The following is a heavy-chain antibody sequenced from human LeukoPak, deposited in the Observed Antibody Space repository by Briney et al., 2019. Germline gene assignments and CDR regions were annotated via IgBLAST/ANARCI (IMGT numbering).Heavy chain of an antibody. CDR1: GFTFSSYA. Sequence: PGGSLRLSCAASGFTFSSYAMSWVRQAPGKGLEWVSAISGSGGSTYYADSVKGRFTISRDNSKNTLYLQMNSLRAEDAAVYYCARGIAAAGTGYWGQGTLVTVSS. D-gene: IGHD6-13*01. V-gene: IGHV3-23*01. CDR2: ISGSGGST. J-gene: IGHJ4*02. CDR3: ARGIAAAGTGY.